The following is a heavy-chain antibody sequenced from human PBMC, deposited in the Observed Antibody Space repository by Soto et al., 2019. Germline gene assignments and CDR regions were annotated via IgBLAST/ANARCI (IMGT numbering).Heavy chain of an antibody. CDR3: AREMPVDYYYSSGYHNWFDP. V-gene: IGHV6-1*01. D-gene: IGHD3-22*01. J-gene: IGHJ5*02. Sequence: SQTLSLTCAISGDSVSSNSAAWNWTRQSPSRGLEWLGRTYYRSKWYNDYAVSVKSRITINPDTSKNQFSLQLNSVTPEDTAVYYCAREMPVDYYYSSGYHNWFDPWGQGTLVTVSS. CDR2: TYYRSKWYN. CDR1: GDSVSSNSAA.